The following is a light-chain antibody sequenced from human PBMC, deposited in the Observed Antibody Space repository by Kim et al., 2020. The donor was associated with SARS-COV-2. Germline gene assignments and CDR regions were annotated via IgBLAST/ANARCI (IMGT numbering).Light chain of an antibody. CDR2: DVS. CDR1: QTLNNF. CDR3: QQYNAYPLT. V-gene: IGKV1-5*01. Sequence: ASVGVIVTITCRASQTLNNFLAWYQQKPGKAPEVLIYDVSNLQTGVPSRFSGSGSGTEFSLTISSLQPDDFATYYCQQYNAYPLTFGGGTKVDIK. J-gene: IGKJ4*01.